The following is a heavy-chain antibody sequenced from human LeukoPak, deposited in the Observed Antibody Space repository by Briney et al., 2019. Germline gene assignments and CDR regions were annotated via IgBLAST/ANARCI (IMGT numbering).Heavy chain of an antibody. V-gene: IGHV4-61*02. D-gene: IGHD2-2*01. CDR2: IYTSGST. Sequence: SETLSLTCTVSGGSISSGSYYWSWIRQPAGKGLEWIGRIYTSGSTNYNPSLKSRVTISVDTSKNQFSLKLSSVIAADTAVYYCARVVPAAARIFDLWGRGTLVTVSS. CDR3: ARVVPAAARIFDL. CDR1: GGSISSGSYY. J-gene: IGHJ2*01.